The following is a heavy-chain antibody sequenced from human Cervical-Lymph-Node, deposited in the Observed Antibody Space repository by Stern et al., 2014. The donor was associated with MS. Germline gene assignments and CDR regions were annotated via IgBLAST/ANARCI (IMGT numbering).Heavy chain of an antibody. J-gene: IGHJ4*02. V-gene: IGHV1-69*05. CDR3: ARLGSGYDSSYLDF. Sequence: QDQLVQSGSEAKKPGSSVKVSCKVSGRTFSTDEISWVRQAPGQGLEWMGGIIPIFGTADYAQKFQDRVTIITDESTSEVHMELSSLRSEDSGVYYCARLGSGYDSSYLDFWGQGTLVTVSS. D-gene: IGHD5-12*01. CDR1: GRTFSTDE. CDR2: IIPIFGTA.